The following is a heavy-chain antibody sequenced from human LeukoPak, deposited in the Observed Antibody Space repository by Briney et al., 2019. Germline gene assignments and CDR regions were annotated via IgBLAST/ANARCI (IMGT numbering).Heavy chain of an antibody. CDR2: INPKSGGT. Sequence: ASVKVSCKASGYTFTDYYIHWVRQAPGQGLEWMGWINPKSGGTNYAQRFRGRVTMTRDTSISTAYMELSSLRSDDTAVYYCAREGYGYPFDYWGQGTLVTVSS. D-gene: IGHD5-18*01. CDR3: AREGYGYPFDY. V-gene: IGHV1-2*02. CDR1: GYTFTDYY. J-gene: IGHJ4*02.